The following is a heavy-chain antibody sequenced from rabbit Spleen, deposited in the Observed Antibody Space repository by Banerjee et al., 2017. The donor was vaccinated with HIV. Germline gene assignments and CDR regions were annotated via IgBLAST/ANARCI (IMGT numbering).Heavy chain of an antibody. CDR1: GFDFSDYG. CDR2: IDPIFGST. Sequence: QEQLEESGGGLVKPEGSLTLTCKASGFDFSDYGVSWVRQAPGKGLEWIGYIDPIFGSTYYASWVNGRFTISSHNAQNMLYLHLNSLTAADTATYFCVRDQAGYDGYGPYYFNLWGPGTLVTVS. CDR3: VRDQAGYDGYGPYYFNL. J-gene: IGHJ4*01. D-gene: IGHD6-1*01. V-gene: IGHV1S47*01.